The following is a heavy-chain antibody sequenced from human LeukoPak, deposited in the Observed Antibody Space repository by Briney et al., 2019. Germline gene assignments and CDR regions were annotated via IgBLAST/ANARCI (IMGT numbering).Heavy chain of an antibody. CDR2: IRGSGGST. CDR3: AKGFRGGYPFDALDI. V-gene: IGHV3-23*01. D-gene: IGHD3-3*01. J-gene: IGHJ3*02. Sequence: GGSLRLSCAASGFTFSSYAMNWVRQAPGKGLEWVSVIRGSGGSTFYADSVKGRFTISRDNSKNTLYLQMNSLRAEDTAVYYCAKGFRGGYPFDALDIWGQGTMVTVSS. CDR1: GFTFSSYA.